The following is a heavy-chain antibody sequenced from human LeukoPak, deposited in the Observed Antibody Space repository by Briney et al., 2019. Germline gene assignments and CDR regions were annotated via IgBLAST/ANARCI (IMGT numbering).Heavy chain of an antibody. D-gene: IGHD6-6*01. CDR3: AKGPYSSSWGYFDY. CDR2: ISGDGVST. V-gene: IGHV3-43*02. J-gene: IGHJ4*02. Sequence: GGSLRLSCAVSGFTFDDYAMHWARQAPGKGLEWVSLISGDGVSTYYADSVKGRFTISRDNSKNSLYLQMNSLRTEDTALYYCAKGPYSSSWGYFDYWGRGTLVTVSS. CDR1: GFTFDDYA.